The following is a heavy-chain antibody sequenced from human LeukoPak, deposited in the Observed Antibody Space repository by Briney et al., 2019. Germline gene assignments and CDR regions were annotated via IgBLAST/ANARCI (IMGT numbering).Heavy chain of an antibody. CDR3: AKYYYDSSGIDY. J-gene: IGHJ4*02. CDR2: IWYDGSNK. CDR1: GFTFSSYG. V-gene: IGHV3-33*06. D-gene: IGHD3-22*01. Sequence: GGSLRLSCAASGFTFSSYGMHWVRQAPAKGLEWVAVIWYDGSNKYYADSVKGRFTISRGNSKNTLYLQMNSLRAEDTAVYYCAKYYYDSSGIDYWGQGTLVTVSS.